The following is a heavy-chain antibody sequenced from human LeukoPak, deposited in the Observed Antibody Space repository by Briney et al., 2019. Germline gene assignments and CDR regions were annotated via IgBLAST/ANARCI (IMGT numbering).Heavy chain of an antibody. CDR1: GFTFSSYG. CDR2: INWNGGST. J-gene: IGHJ3*02. V-gene: IGHV3-20*04. CDR3: ARANLDAFDI. Sequence: GGTLRLSCAASGFTFSSYGMSWVRQAPGKGLEWVSGINWNGGSTGYADSVKGRFTISRDNAKNSLYLQMNSLRAEDTALYYCARANLDAFDIWGQGTMVTVSS.